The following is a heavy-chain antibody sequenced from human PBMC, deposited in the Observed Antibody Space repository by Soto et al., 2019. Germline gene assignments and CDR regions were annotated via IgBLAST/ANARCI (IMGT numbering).Heavy chain of an antibody. D-gene: IGHD3-16*02. J-gene: IGHJ6*03. CDR3: AKDASYDYIWGSYPQGDYYYYMDV. CDR2: ISGSGGST. V-gene: IGHV3-23*01. CDR1: GFTFTSYA. Sequence: GGSLKLSCAASGFTFTSYAMSWVRQAPGKGLEWVSAISGSGGSTYYADPVKGRFTISRDNSKNTLYLQMNSLRAEDTAVYYCAKDASYDYIWGSYPQGDYYYYMDVWGKGT.